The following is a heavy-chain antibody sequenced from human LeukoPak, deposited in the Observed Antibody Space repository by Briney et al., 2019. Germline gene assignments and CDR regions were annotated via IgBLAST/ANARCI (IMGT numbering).Heavy chain of an antibody. CDR1: GFTFSTYA. J-gene: IGHJ4*02. Sequence: GGSLRLSCAASGFTFSTYAMSWVRKAPGKGLEWVSAIGGSGDFTYYAEYVRGRFTISRDNSKKTLYLQMNSLRAEDTAVYYCAKADRGWGVITKDWGQGTLVTVSS. CDR2: IGGSGDFT. V-gene: IGHV3-23*01. CDR3: AKADRGWGVITKD. D-gene: IGHD3-10*01.